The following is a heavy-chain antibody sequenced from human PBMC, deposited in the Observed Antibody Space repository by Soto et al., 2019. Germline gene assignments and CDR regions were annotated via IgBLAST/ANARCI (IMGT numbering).Heavy chain of an antibody. V-gene: IGHV1-2*04. CDR2: INPNSGGT. D-gene: IGHD2-2*01. CDR3: ARGVPAHTIPAWNWFDP. CDR1: GYTFTGYY. J-gene: IGHJ5*02. Sequence: ASVKVSCKASGYTFTGYYMHWVRQAPGQGLEWMGWINPNSGGTNYAQKFQGWVTMTRDTSISTAYMELSRLRSDDTAVYYCARGVPAHTIPAWNWFDPWGQGTLVTVSS.